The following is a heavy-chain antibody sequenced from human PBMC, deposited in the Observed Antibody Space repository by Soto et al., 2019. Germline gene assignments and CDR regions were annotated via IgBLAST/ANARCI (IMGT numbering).Heavy chain of an antibody. D-gene: IGHD1-1*01. J-gene: IGHJ4*02. CDR3: ARHMDTSGNEAFDS. Sequence: SETLSLTCTVSGGSISGYYWSWIRQPPGKGLEWIAYIYFRGKTSYNPSLKSRVTILVDTSKNQFSLKLSSVTAADTAVYYCARHMDTSGNEAFDSWGQGALVTVSS. V-gene: IGHV4-59*08. CDR1: GGSISGYY. CDR2: IYFRGKT.